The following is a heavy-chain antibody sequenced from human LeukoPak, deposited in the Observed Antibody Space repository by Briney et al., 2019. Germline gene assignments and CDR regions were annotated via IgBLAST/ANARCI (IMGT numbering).Heavy chain of an antibody. CDR1: GVSVTSSNAHW. Sequence: SETLSLTCAVSGVSVTSSNAHWWSWARQSPGKEFEWIGEAHHSGGTNYSPSFERRVTISVDTSKNNLSLKLTSVTAADTAVYYCASLTVTRDYFDYWGQGTLVTVSS. D-gene: IGHD4-17*01. V-gene: IGHV4-4*02. CDR3: ASLTVTRDYFDY. J-gene: IGHJ4*02. CDR2: AHHSGGT.